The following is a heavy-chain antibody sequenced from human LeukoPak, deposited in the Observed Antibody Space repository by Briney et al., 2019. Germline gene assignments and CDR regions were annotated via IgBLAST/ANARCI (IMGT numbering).Heavy chain of an antibody. CDR3: AKDNRRHYTSGPNPDSLH. J-gene: IGHJ4*02. V-gene: IGHV3-9*01. CDR1: GFIFNNYA. Sequence: GGSLRLSCAGSGFIFNNYAMHWVRQPPGKGLEWVSGISWNSGSIVYADSVKGRFTISRDNAKNSLYLQMNSLRVEDTAFYYCAKDNRRHYTSGPNPDSLHWGQGALVTVSS. CDR2: ISWNSGSI. D-gene: IGHD6-19*01.